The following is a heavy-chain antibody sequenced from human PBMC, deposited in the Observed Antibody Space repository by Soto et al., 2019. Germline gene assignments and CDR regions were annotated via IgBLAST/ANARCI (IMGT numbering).Heavy chain of an antibody. J-gene: IGHJ6*02. CDR3: ARDEIVVVPAAIGGGSGYYYYGMDV. Sequence: SETLPLTYTVSGGSISSSNWWSWVRQTPGKGLEWIGEIYHSGSTNYNPSLKSRVTISVDKSKNQFSLKLSSVTAADTAVYYCARDEIVVVPAAIGGGSGYYYYGMDVWGQGTTVTVSS. CDR2: IYHSGST. CDR1: GGSISSSNW. D-gene: IGHD2-2*01. V-gene: IGHV4-4*02.